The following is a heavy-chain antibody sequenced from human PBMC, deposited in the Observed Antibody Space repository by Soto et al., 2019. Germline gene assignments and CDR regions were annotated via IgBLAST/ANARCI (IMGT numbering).Heavy chain of an antibody. V-gene: IGHV3-30-3*01. J-gene: IGHJ6*02. Sequence: LRLSCAASGFTFSSYAMHWVRQAPGKGLEWVAVISYDGSNKYYADSVKGRFTISRDNSKNTLHLQMNSLRAEDTAVYYCARDRTYSSSSPEYYYYGMDVWGQGTTVTVSS. CDR2: ISYDGSNK. D-gene: IGHD6-13*01. CDR1: GFTFSSYA. CDR3: ARDRTYSSSSPEYYYYGMDV.